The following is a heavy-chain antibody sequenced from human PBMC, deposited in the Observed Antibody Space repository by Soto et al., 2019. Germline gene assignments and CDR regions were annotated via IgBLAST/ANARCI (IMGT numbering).Heavy chain of an antibody. J-gene: IGHJ4*02. CDR3: ARQYYYDSSGYYSIGFDY. CDR1: GGSFSGYY. Sequence: PSETLSLTCAVYGGSFSGYYWSWIRQPPGKGLEWIGYIYYSGSTYYNPSLKSRVTISVDTSKNQFSLKLSSVTAADTAVYYCARQYYYDSSGYYSIGFDYWGQGTLVTVSS. V-gene: IGHV4-34*09. CDR2: IYYSGST. D-gene: IGHD3-22*01.